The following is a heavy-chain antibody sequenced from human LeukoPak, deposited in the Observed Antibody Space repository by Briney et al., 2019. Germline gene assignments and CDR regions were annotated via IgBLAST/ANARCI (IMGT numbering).Heavy chain of an antibody. CDR1: GDSVSSNSGT. Sequence: SQTLSLTCAISGDSVSSNSGTWNWIWQSPSRGLEWLGRTYYRSKWYNDYAVSVKSRITINPDTSKNHFSLQLNSVTPDDTAVYYCARGKSKRLDVWGQGTTVTVSS. D-gene: IGHD5/OR15-5a*01. CDR2: TYYRSKWYN. J-gene: IGHJ6*02. V-gene: IGHV6-1*01. CDR3: ARGKSKRLDV.